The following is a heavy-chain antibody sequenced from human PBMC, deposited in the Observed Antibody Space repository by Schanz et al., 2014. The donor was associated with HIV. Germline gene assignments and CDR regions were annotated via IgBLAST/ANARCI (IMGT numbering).Heavy chain of an antibody. CDR3: ARDSAMDYFDY. V-gene: IGHV4-39*07. J-gene: IGHJ4*02. CDR2: ISYTGRA. CDR1: GGSISGPSNY. Sequence: QLHLQESGPGLVKPSETLSLNCTVAGGSISGPSNYWDWIRQSPGGGLEWVGSISYTGRAHYNSSLASRVTMSVDTSKNQFSLKLSSVTGADTAVYYCARDSAMDYFDYWGQGTLVTVSS.